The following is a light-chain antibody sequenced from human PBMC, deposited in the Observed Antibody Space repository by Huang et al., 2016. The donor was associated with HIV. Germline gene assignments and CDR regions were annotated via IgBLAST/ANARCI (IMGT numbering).Light chain of an antibody. V-gene: IGKV1-8*01. J-gene: IGKJ1*01. CDR2: ATS. Sequence: AIRITQSPSSLSASTGDKVSITCRASQDINTYLAWYQQKPGKPPSLRIYATSTLQSGVPSRFSGSGSGTDFTLTITRLQSEDFATYYCQQYYSFPLTFGQGSQVEV. CDR1: QDINTY. CDR3: QQYYSFPLT.